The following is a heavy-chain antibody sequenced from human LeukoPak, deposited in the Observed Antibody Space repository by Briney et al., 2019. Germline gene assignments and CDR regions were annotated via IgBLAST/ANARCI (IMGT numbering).Heavy chain of an antibody. V-gene: IGHV1-8*02. CDR1: GYTFTSYG. J-gene: IGHJ5*02. CDR2: MNPNNGNT. D-gene: IGHD3-10*01. CDR3: VRDGEGVAISVNYWFDP. Sequence: ASVKVSCKASGYTFTSYGISWVRQAPGQGLEWMGWMNPNNGNTGYAQKFQGRVTMTRDTSISTAYMELRDLRSEDTAVYYCVRDGEGVAISVNYWFDPWGQGTLVTVSS.